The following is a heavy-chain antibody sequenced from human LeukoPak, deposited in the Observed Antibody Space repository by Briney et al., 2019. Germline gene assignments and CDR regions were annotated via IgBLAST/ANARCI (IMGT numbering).Heavy chain of an antibody. CDR1: GFTFSSYW. Sequence: SGGSLRLSCAASGFTFSSYWMQWVRQAPGKGLEWVAVIHNDGTMGQYADSVKGRFTISKDFSRNTLHLQMHSLRDDDTAVYYCAKEGDEFRGYLDVWGKGTTVTVSS. D-gene: IGHD5-12*01. CDR3: AKEGDEFRGYLDV. J-gene: IGHJ6*04. V-gene: IGHV3-30*02. CDR2: IHNDGTMG.